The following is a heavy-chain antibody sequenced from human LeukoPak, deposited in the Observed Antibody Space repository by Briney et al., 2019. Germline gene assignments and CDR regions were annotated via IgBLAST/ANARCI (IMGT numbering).Heavy chain of an antibody. CDR1: GFTVSSNY. CDR2: IYSGGST. D-gene: IGHD6-6*01. Sequence: GGSLRLSCAASGFTVSSNYMSWVRQAPGKGLEWVSVIYSGGSTYYADSVKGRFTISRDNSKNTLYLQMNSLRAEDTAVYYCARADEYSNPFPVGDYWGQGTLVTVSS. V-gene: IGHV3-53*01. J-gene: IGHJ4*02. CDR3: ARADEYSNPFPVGDY.